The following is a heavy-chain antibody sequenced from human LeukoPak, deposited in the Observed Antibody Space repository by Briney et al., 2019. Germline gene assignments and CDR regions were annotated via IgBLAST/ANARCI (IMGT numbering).Heavy chain of an antibody. Sequence: GGSLRLSCAASGFTFNNYAMHWVRRAPGKGLESVSAISTTGDKTYYENSVKGSFTISRDNSKNTVYLHMGSLRVEDMAVYYWARDQGIKGATCMDVWGRGTTVMVS. CDR3: ARDQGIKGATCMDV. V-gene: IGHV3-64*01. CDR1: GFTFNNYA. D-gene: IGHD1-26*01. J-gene: IGHJ6*03. CDR2: ISTTGDKT.